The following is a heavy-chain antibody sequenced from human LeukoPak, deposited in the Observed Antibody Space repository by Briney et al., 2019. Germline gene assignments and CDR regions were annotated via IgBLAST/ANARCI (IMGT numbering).Heavy chain of an antibody. D-gene: IGHD3-22*01. J-gene: IGHJ4*02. Sequence: GGSLRLSCAASGFTVSSNYMSWVRQAPGKGLEWVSVIYSGGSTYYADSVKGRFTISRDNSKNTLYLQMNSLRAEDTAVYYCARDWRYYDSSGHYYFDYWGQGTLVTVSS. CDR3: ARDWRYYDSSGHYYFDY. CDR1: GFTVSSNY. CDR2: IYSGGST. V-gene: IGHV3-66*01.